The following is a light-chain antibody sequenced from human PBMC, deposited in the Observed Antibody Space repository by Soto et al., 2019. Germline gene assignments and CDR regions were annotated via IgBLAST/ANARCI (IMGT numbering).Light chain of an antibody. CDR1: SGDVGGYNY. J-gene: IGLJ1*01. Sequence: QSVLTQPPSASGSPGQSVTISCTGTSGDVGGYNYVSWYQQHPGKAPKLLIYEINKRPSGVPDRFSGSKSGNTASPTVSGLQAEDEADYYCTSYAGSDNLGVFGTGTKLTVL. CDR3: TSYAGSDNLGV. V-gene: IGLV2-8*01. CDR2: EIN.